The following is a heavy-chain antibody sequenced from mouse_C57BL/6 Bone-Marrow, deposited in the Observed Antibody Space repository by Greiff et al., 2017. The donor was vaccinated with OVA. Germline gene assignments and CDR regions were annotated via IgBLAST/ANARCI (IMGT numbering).Heavy chain of an antibody. Sequence: VQLQQSGAELVKPGASVKMSCKASGYTFTSYWITWVKQRPGQGLEWIGDIYPGSGSTNYNEKFKSKATLTVDTSSSTAYMQLSSLTSEDSAVYYCARSHYYGRGTCAYWGQGTLVTVSA. CDR1: GYTFTSYW. D-gene: IGHD1-1*01. J-gene: IGHJ3*01. V-gene: IGHV1-55*01. CDR2: IYPGSGST. CDR3: ARSHYYGRGTCAY.